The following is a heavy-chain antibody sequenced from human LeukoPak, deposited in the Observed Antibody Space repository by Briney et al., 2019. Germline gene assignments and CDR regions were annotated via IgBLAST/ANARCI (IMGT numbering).Heavy chain of an antibody. V-gene: IGHV3-30-3*01. Sequence: GGSLRLSCAASGFTFGYYAMHWVRQAPGKGLEWVAVISYDGSNKYYADSVKGRFTISRDNSKNTLYLQMNSLRAEDTAVYYCARDTYYYDSSGYPSPLGYWGQGTLVTVSS. D-gene: IGHD3-22*01. CDR3: ARDTYYYDSSGYPSPLGY. CDR2: ISYDGSNK. J-gene: IGHJ4*02. CDR1: GFTFGYYA.